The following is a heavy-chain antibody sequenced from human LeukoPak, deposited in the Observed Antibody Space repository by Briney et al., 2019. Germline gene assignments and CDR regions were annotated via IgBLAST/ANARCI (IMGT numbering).Heavy chain of an antibody. CDR1: GFTFSSYA. Sequence: GGSLRLSCAASGFTFSSYAMSWVRQAPGKGLEWVSSISSSSSYIYYADSVKGRFTISRDNAKNSLYLQMNSLRAEDTAVYYCATSSGYDYRVYYYYYMDVWGKGTTVTVSS. CDR2: ISSSSSYI. D-gene: IGHD5-12*01. V-gene: IGHV3-21*01. CDR3: ATSSGYDYRVYYYYYMDV. J-gene: IGHJ6*03.